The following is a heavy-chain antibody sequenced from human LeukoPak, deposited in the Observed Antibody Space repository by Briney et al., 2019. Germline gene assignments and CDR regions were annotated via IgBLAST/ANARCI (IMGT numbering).Heavy chain of an antibody. J-gene: IGHJ3*02. V-gene: IGHV3-9*01. CDR3: AKDTYYDFWSGSNAFDI. Sequence: PGGTLRLSCAASGFTFDDYAMHWVRQAPGKGLEWVSGISWNSGSIGYADSVKGRFTISRDNAMNSLYLQMNSLRAEDTALYYCAKDTYYDFWSGSNAFDIWGQGTMVTVSS. CDR1: GFTFDDYA. CDR2: ISWNSGSI. D-gene: IGHD3-3*01.